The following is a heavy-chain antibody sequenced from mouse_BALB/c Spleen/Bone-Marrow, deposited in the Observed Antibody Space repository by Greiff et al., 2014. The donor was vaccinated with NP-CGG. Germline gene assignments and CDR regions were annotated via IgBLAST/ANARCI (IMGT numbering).Heavy chain of an antibody. CDR3: TYAMDY. CDR1: GYTFTDYE. CDR2: IYPGSGGT. J-gene: IGHJ4*01. V-gene: IGHV1-15*01. Sequence: QVQLQQSGAELVRPGASVKLSCKALGYTFTDYEMHWVRQPPVHGLEWIGVIYPGSGGTAYNQKVKGKATLTADKTSRTAYMALISLTAEDSAVYYCTYAMDYWGQGTSVTVSS.